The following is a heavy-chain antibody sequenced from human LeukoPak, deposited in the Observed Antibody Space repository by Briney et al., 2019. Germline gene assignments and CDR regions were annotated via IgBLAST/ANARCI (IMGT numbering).Heavy chain of an antibody. CDR3: ARTGTTGTIFDY. CDR2: IYHSGST. J-gene: IGHJ4*02. Sequence: SETLSLTCTVSGGSISSYYWSWIRQPPGRGLEWIGYIYHSGSTYYNPSLKSRVTISVDRSKNQFSLKLSSVTAADTAVYYCARTGTTGTIFDYWGQGTLVTVSS. CDR1: GGSISSYY. D-gene: IGHD1-1*01. V-gene: IGHV4-59*12.